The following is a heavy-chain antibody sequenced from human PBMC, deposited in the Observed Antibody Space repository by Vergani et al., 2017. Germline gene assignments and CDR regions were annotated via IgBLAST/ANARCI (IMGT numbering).Heavy chain of an antibody. CDR1: GYIFKNYY. CDR2: VNFVTGAA. CDR3: SRFNRYCTSGSCRPYYFDL. V-gene: IGHV1-46*02. Sequence: QVQLVQSGAAVKKPGASAKVSCTASGYIFKNYYMHWLRLAPGQGFQWMGVVNFVTGAATSPQKFEGRITMTRDTSTATFYMDLGSLKYEETAIYFLSRFNRYCTSGSCRPYYFDLWGQGTLVTVSS. D-gene: IGHD2-15*01. J-gene: IGHJ4*02.